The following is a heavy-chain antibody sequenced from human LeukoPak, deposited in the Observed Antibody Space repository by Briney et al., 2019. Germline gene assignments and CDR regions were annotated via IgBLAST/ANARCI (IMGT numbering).Heavy chain of an antibody. CDR1: GFTFSSYS. Sequence: GGSLRPSCAASGFTFSSYSMNWVRQAPGKGLEWVSSISSSSSYIYYADSVKGRFTISRDNAKNSLYLQMNSLRAEDTAVYYCARERGVITSNYYYYYMDVWGKGTTVTISS. J-gene: IGHJ6*03. D-gene: IGHD3-10*01. V-gene: IGHV3-21*01. CDR3: ARERGVITSNYYYYYMDV. CDR2: ISSSSSYI.